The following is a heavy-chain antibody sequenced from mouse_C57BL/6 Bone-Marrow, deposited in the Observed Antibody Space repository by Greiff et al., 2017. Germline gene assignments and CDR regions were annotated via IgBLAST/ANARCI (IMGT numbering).Heavy chain of an antibody. J-gene: IGHJ2*01. CDR1: GFNIKDDY. CDR2: IDPENGDT. V-gene: IGHV14-4*01. Sequence: EVQVVESGAELVRPGASVKLSCKASGFNIKDDYMNWVKQRPEQGLEWIGWIDPENGDTEYASKFQGKATITADTSSNTAYLQLSSLTSEDTAVYYCTTMYWYWGQGTTLTVSS. D-gene: IGHD4-1*01. CDR3: TTMYWY.